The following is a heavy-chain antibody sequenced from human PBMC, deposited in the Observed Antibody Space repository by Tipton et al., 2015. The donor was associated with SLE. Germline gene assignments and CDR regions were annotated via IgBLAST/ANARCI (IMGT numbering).Heavy chain of an antibody. J-gene: IGHJ4*02. D-gene: IGHD6-13*01. CDR3: ARGGTAAGTGGIFDY. CDR1: GYSISSGYY. V-gene: IGHV4-38-2*01. Sequence: TLSLTCAVSGYSISSGYYWGWIRQPPGKGLEWIGSIYHSGSTYYNPSLKSRVTISVDTSKNQFSLKLSSVTAADTAVYYCARGGTAAGTGGIFDYWGQGTLVTVSS. CDR2: IYHSGST.